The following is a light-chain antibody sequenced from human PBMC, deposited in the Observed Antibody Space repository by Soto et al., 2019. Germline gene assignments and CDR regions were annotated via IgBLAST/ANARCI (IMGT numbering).Light chain of an antibody. CDR2: AAS. J-gene: IGKJ2*01. CDR3: KQSYSNPDP. CDR1: QTMSTY. Sequence: DIQMTQSPSSLSASVGGRLTITGRASQTMSTYLNWYQQKPGKAPKLLIYAASNLQSGVPSRFSGSGSGTDFNLTISRLQPEDFASYYCKQSYSNPDPLGQGTKLEIK. V-gene: IGKV1-39*01.